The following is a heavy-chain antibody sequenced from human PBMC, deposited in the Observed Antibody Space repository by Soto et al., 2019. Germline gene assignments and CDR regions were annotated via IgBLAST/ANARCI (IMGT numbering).Heavy chain of an antibody. CDR1: GVSISSGNW. CDR2: IFHDGTA. J-gene: IGHJ4*02. D-gene: IGHD2-2*01. CDR3: ARLGYDTRLNFMYFDF. Sequence: PSETLSLTCAVSGVSISSGNWWICVRQSPQRGLEYIGEIFHDGTANYYPSFERRVAISVDTSKNQFSLKLTSVTAADTAIYFCARLGYDTRLNFMYFDFWGQGTLVTVSS. V-gene: IGHV4-4*02.